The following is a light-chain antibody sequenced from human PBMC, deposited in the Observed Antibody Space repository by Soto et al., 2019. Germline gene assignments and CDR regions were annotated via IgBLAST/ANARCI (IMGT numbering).Light chain of an antibody. J-gene: IGKJ1*01. V-gene: IGKV3-20*01. Sequence: SVLTQSPGTLSLSPGERATLSCRASQSVRSTFLAWYQQKPGQAPRLLISGASSRATGIPDRFSGSGSGTDFTLTISRLEPEDFAVYYCHHYGTSWTFGQGTKVDIK. CDR2: GAS. CDR3: HHYGTSWT. CDR1: QSVRSTF.